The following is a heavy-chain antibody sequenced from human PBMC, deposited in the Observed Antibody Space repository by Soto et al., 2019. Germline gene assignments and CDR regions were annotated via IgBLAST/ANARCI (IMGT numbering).Heavy chain of an antibody. D-gene: IGHD3-16*01. CDR2: IMAVFGTA. V-gene: IGHV1-69*01. CDR1: GGSFRDYA. CDR3: ATSRGFYAAMDV. Sequence: QVHLVQSGAEVKKPGSSVKVSCRVSGGSFRDYAISWVRQAPGQGPEWMGGIMAVFGTATYAQRFQGRVTNSADESTSTAYMDLSSLTSGDAAVYYCATSRGFYAAMDVWGQGTTVSVSS. J-gene: IGHJ6*02.